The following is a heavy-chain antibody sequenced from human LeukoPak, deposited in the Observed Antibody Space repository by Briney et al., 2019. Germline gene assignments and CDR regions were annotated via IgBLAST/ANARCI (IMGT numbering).Heavy chain of an antibody. J-gene: IGHJ5*01. CDR3: AKGYYYESSGYYADS. D-gene: IGHD3-22*01. Sequence: GGSLRLSCAASGFTFDDYAMHWVRQAPGKGLEWVSLISGDGGSTNYADSVKGRFTISRDNSKNSLYLLMNSLRTEDAAFYYCAKGYYYESSGYYADSWGQGTLVTVSS. CDR2: ISGDGGST. CDR1: GFTFDDYA. V-gene: IGHV3-43*02.